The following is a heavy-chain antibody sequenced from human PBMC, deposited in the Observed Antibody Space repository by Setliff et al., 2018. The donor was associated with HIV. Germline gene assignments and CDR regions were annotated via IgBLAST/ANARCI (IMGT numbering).Heavy chain of an antibody. Sequence: ASVKVSCKASGYTFTSYAMHWVRQAPGQRLEWMGWINTNTGNPTYAQGFTGRFVFSLDTSVSTAYLQISSLKAEDTAVYYCARTEEAMVRGVRSYYYYGMDVWGQGTTVTVSS. CDR3: ARTEEAMVRGVRSYYYYGMDV. D-gene: IGHD3-10*01. V-gene: IGHV7-4-1*02. CDR1: GYTFTSYA. J-gene: IGHJ6*02. CDR2: INTNTGNP.